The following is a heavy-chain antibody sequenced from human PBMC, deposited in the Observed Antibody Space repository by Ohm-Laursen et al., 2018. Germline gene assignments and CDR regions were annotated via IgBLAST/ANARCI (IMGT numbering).Heavy chain of an antibody. D-gene: IGHD3-16*01. CDR3: ARDGGWGAMADAFDI. Sequence: SQTLSLTCTVSGGSISSYYWSWIRQPAGKGLEWIGRIYTSGSTNYNPSLKSRVTMSVDTSKNQFSLKLSSVTAADTAVYYCARDGGWGAMADAFDIWGQGTMVTVSS. V-gene: IGHV4-4*07. CDR1: GGSISSYY. CDR2: IYTSGST. J-gene: IGHJ3*02.